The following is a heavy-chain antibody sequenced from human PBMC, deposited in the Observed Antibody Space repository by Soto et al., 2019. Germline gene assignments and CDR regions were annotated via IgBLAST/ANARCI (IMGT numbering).Heavy chain of an antibody. CDR3: ARGVDAGVDV. V-gene: IGHV1-8*01. CDR2: MSPNSGAT. J-gene: IGHJ6*02. D-gene: IGHD1-1*01. CDR1: GYTFTTYD. Sequence: QVQLVQSGAEVTKPGASVKVSCRASGYTFTTYDINWVRQATGQGLEWMGWMSPNSGATGYAQKFQGRVTMTRDTSISTAYMELSSLRSEDTSIYYCARGVDAGVDVWGQGTTATVSS.